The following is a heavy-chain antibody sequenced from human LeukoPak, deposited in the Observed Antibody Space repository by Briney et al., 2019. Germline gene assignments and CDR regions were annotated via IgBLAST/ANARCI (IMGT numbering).Heavy chain of an antibody. J-gene: IGHJ6*03. Sequence: ASVKVSCKASGYTFTSYAMNWVRQAPGQGLEWMGWINTNTGNPTYAQGFTGRFVFSLDTSVSTAYLQISSLKAEDTAVYYCARDGQQLANYYYYYMDVWGKGTTVTVSS. CDR2: INTNTGNP. V-gene: IGHV7-4-1*02. CDR3: ARDGQQLANYYYYYMDV. CDR1: GYTFTSYA. D-gene: IGHD6-13*01.